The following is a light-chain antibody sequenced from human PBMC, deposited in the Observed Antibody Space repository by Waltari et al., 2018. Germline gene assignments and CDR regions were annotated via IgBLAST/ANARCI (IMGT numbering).Light chain of an antibody. CDR1: QSVSSS. Sequence: EIVLTQSPATLSLSPGERATLSCRASQSVSSSLAWYQQKPGQAPRLLIYDASNRATGIPARFSGSGSGTDFTLTISSLEPEDFAVYYCQQRSNWPPGGTFGPGTKVDIK. J-gene: IGKJ3*01. CDR2: DAS. CDR3: QQRSNWPPGGT. V-gene: IGKV3-11*01.